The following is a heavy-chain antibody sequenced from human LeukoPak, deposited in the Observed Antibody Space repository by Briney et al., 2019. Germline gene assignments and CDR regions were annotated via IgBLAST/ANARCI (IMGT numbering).Heavy chain of an antibody. CDR3: AREETPDSSGWYFLGRYYGMDV. Sequence: GGSLRLSCAASGVTFSSYEMNWVRQAPGKGLEWVSYISSSGSTIYYAGSVRGRFTISRDNAKNSLYLQMNSRRAEDTAGYYCAREETPDSSGWYFLGRYYGMDVWGQGTTVTVSS. CDR2: ISSSGSTI. CDR1: GVTFSSYE. D-gene: IGHD6-19*01. V-gene: IGHV3-48*03. J-gene: IGHJ6*02.